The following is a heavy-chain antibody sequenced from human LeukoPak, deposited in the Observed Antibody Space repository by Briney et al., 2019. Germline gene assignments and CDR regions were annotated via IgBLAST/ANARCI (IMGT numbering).Heavy chain of an antibody. CDR1: GGTFSSYA. D-gene: IGHD4-17*01. J-gene: IGHJ3*02. Sequence: EASVKVSCKASGGTFSSYAISWVRQAPGQGLEWMGGIIPIFGTANYAQKFQGRVTITADESTSTAYMELSSLRSEDTAVYYCATDRSTVTTDHDAFDIWGQGAMVTVSS. CDR2: IIPIFGTA. CDR3: ATDRSTVTTDHDAFDI. V-gene: IGHV1-69*13.